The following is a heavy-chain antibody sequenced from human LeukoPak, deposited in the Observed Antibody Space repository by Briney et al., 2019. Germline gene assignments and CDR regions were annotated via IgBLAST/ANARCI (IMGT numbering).Heavy chain of an antibody. V-gene: IGHV3-23*01. J-gene: IGHJ6*03. CDR3: AKDTTAWWYHRAYMNV. CDR1: GFSLSTYA. Sequence: GSLRLSCAASGFSLSTYALSWVRQAPGGGLEWVAAISGSGDKTYHADSVKGRFTISKDNSENRLSLQMDSPRAEDTAVYFCAKDTTAWWYHRAYMNVWGKGTTVTVSS. D-gene: IGHD2-15*01. CDR2: ISGSGDKT.